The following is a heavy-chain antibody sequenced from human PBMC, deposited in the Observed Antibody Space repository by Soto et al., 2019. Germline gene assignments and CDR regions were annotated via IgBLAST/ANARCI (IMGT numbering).Heavy chain of an antibody. CDR3: ARDSDSSGWYGPHDY. Sequence: ASVKVSCKASGYFITSYSIHWVRQAPGQGLEWMGMINPSVGNTSHAQKFQGRVTMTRDTSTSTVYMELSSLRSDDTAVYYCARDSDSSGWYGPHDYWGQGTLVTVSS. D-gene: IGHD6-19*01. CDR2: INPSVGNT. J-gene: IGHJ4*02. CDR1: GYFITSYS. V-gene: IGHV1-46*01.